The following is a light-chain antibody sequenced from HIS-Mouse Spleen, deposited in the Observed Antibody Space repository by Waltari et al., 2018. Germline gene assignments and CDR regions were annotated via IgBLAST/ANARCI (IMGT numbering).Light chain of an antibody. CDR2: DAS. J-gene: IGKJ4*01. Sequence: DIQMTQSPSYLSASVGDRVTITCQASQDISNYLNWYQQKPGKPPKLLIYDASNLETRVPSRFSGSGSGTDFTFTISSLQPEDIATYYCQQYDNLPPLTFGGGTKVEIK. CDR1: QDISNY. V-gene: IGKV1-33*01. CDR3: QQYDNLPPLT.